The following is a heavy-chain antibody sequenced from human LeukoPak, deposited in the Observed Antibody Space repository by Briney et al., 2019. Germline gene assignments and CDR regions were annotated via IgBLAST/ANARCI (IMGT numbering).Heavy chain of an antibody. V-gene: IGHV1-69*13. CDR3: ARENGYDRDRELTL. CDR2: IIPIFGTA. D-gene: IGHD5-12*01. Sequence: ASVKVSCKASGGTFSSYAISWVRQAPGQGLEWMGGIIPIFGTANYARKFQGRVTITADESTSTAYMELSSQRSEDTAVYYCARENGYDRDRELTLWGQGTLVTVSS. CDR1: GGTFSSYA. J-gene: IGHJ4*02.